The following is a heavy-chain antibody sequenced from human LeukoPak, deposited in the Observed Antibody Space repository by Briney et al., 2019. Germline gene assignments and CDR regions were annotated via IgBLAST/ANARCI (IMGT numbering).Heavy chain of an antibody. V-gene: IGHV4-38-2*02. Sequence: PGGSLRLSCAASGFTFSSYSMNWVHQAPGKGLEWVGSIYHSGSTYCNPSLKSRATISVDTSKNQFSLKLSSVTAADTAVYYCAREGYSYGYAGDYWGQGTLVTVSS. CDR3: AREGYSYGYAGDY. J-gene: IGHJ4*02. D-gene: IGHD5-18*01. CDR2: IYHSGST. CDR1: GFTFSSYS.